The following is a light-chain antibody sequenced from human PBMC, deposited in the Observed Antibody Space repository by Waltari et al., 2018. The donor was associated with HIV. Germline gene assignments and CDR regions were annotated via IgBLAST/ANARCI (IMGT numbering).Light chain of an antibody. Sequence: QSALTQPRSVSGSPGQSVTLSCTAPSSDVGGYHYLSWYQQHPGKAPKRMIYDFSKRPSGVPDRFSGSKSGNTASLTISGLQAEDEADYYCCSYAGSYTWVFGGGTKLTVL. V-gene: IGLV2-11*01. CDR1: SSDVGGYHY. CDR3: CSYAGSYTWV. J-gene: IGLJ3*02. CDR2: DFS.